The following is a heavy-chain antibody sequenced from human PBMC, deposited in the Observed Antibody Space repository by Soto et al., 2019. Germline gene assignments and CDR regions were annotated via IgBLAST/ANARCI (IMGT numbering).Heavy chain of an antibody. CDR3: ARTAGDLDY. J-gene: IGHJ4*02. CDR1: GYTFTSYD. V-gene: IGHV1-8*01. CDR2: MNPNSGYT. Sequence: ASVKVSCKTSGYTFTSYDINWVRQVTGQGLEWMGWMNPNSGYTGHTQKFQGRVTMTRDTSTSTAYMELNSLRSEDTGVYYCARTAGDLDYWGQGTLVTVSS. D-gene: IGHD4-17*01.